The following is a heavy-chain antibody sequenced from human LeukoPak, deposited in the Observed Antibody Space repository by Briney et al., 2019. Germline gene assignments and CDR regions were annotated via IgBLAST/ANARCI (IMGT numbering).Heavy chain of an antibody. D-gene: IGHD3-22*01. Sequence: ASVKVSCKASGYTFTGYYMHWVRQAPGQGLEWMGWINPNSGGTKYAQKFQGRVTMTRDTSISTAYMELSSLRSEDTAVYYCAREDYYDSGSNDYWGQGTLVTVSS. CDR2: INPNSGGT. V-gene: IGHV1-2*02. CDR3: AREDYYDSGSNDY. CDR1: GYTFTGYY. J-gene: IGHJ4*02.